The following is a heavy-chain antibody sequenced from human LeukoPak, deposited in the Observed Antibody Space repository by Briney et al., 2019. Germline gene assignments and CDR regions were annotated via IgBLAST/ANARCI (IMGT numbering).Heavy chain of an antibody. V-gene: IGHV3-48*03. Sequence: GGSLRLSCAASGFTLSSYEMNWVRQAPGKGLEWVSYISSSGSTIYYADSVKGRFTISRDNAKNSLYLQMNSLRAEDTAVYYCARDISSSWTYDFDYWGQGTLVTVSS. CDR2: ISSSGSTI. D-gene: IGHD6-13*01. J-gene: IGHJ4*02. CDR3: ARDISSSWTYDFDY. CDR1: GFTLSSYE.